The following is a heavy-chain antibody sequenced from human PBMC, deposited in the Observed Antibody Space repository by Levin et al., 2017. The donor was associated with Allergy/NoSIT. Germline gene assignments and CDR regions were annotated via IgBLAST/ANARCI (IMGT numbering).Heavy chain of an antibody. D-gene: IGHD3-3*01. CDR2: ISSSGSTI. CDR1: GFTFSSYE. CDR3: ARQLGNFWSGYNYFDY. V-gene: IGHV3-48*03. Sequence: LAGGSLRLSCAASGFTFSSYEMNWVRQAPGKGLEWVSYISSSGSTIYYADSVKGRFTISRDNAKNLLYLQMNSLRAEDTAVYYCARQLGNFWSGYNYFDYWGQGTLVTVSS. J-gene: IGHJ4*02.